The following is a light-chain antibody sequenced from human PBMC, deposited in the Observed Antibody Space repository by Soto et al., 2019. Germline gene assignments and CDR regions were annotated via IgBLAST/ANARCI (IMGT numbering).Light chain of an antibody. CDR3: QQYNNWPPWT. V-gene: IGKV3-15*01. J-gene: IGKJ1*01. Sequence: EIVMTQSPATLSVSPGERATLSCRASQSVGGNLAWYQQKPGQPPRLLIYAASSRPTGIPARFSGSGSGTEFTLPISSLQSEDFAVYYCQQYNNWPPWTFGQGTKVEIK. CDR1: QSVGGN. CDR2: AAS.